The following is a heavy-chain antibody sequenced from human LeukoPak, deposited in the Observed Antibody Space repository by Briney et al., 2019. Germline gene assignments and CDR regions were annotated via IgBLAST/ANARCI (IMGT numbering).Heavy chain of an antibody. CDR2: IRSEADGGTL. Sequence: PXXXLRLSCAXSEFSLINAWMSWVRQAPGKGLEWVGRIRSEADGGTLDYAALVKGRFTISRDASKNTLYLQMNSLKTEDTAVYYCTTVIMGTPKDDYWGQGTLVTVSS. CDR3: TTVIMGTPKDDY. V-gene: IGHV3-15*01. J-gene: IGHJ4*02. CDR1: EFSLINAW. D-gene: IGHD4-23*01.